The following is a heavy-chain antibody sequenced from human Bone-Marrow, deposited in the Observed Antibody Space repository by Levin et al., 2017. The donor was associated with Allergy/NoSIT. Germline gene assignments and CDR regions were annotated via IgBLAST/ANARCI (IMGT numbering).Heavy chain of an antibody. D-gene: IGHD2-8*01. V-gene: IGHV1-69*13. Sequence: GASVKVSCKLSGGSFNTNAISWVRQAPGQGLEWMGGIVPIFDKSNYAQKFQDRVTITADESTTTAYMELSSLRSDDSALYYCAREKRNGDFEYWGQGTLVTVSS. CDR3: AREKRNGDFEY. J-gene: IGHJ4*02. CDR1: GGSFNTNA. CDR2: IVPIFDKS.